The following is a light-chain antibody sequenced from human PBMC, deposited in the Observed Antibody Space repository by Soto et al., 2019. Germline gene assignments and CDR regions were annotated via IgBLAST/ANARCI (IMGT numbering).Light chain of an antibody. V-gene: IGKV3-20*01. CDR2: GAS. J-gene: IGKJ2*01. CDR1: QSVSSAY. Sequence: EIVLTQSPGTLSLSPGERATLSCRASQSVSSAYLAWYQQIPGQAPRLLIYGASSRATVIPHRFSGSGSGTDFTLTISGLEPEDFAVYYCQQSGSSFYSFGQGTKLEIK. CDR3: QQSGSSFYS.